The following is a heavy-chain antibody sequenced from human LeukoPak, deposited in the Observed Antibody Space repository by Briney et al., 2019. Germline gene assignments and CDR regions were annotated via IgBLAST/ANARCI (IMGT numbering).Heavy chain of an antibody. J-gene: IGHJ4*02. CDR1: GFTFNIFS. CDR2: FISDSAVT. V-gene: IGHV3-21*01. CDR3: ARDPMKYDILTGFYS. Sequence: PGVSLSLFCAASGFTFNIFSLSWVRQATGKGLEWVLSFISDSAVTNYADSVRGRFTVSRDNAKNSVYLQMTGLKVDDTAIDYCARDPMKYDILTGFYSWGQGVLVTVSS. D-gene: IGHD3-9*01.